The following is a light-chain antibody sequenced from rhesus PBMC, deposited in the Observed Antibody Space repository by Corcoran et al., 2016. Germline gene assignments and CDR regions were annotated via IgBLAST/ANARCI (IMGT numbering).Light chain of an antibody. CDR2: KAS. J-gene: IGKJ2*01. CDR3: QQNYGTPYS. V-gene: IGKV1-74*01. CDR1: ENVNNY. Sequence: DIQMTQSPYSLSASVGDRVTITCRTSENVNNYLNWYQQKPGKAPNLRIYKASTLQSGVPSRFSVSGSGTDYTFTISSLQSEDVATYYCQQNYGTPYSFGQGTKVEIK.